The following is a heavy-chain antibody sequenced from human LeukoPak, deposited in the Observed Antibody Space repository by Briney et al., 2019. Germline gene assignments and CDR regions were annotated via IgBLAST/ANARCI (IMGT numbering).Heavy chain of an antibody. CDR3: AREAITIFGLVRTQTPKGPHRFDP. CDR1: GYTFTGYY. D-gene: IGHD3-3*01. J-gene: IGHJ5*02. V-gene: IGHV1-2*02. Sequence: ASVKVSCKASGYTFTGYYMHWVRQAPGQGLEWMGWINPNSGGTNYAQRFRGRVTMTRDMSTGTVYMELSSLTSEDTAVYRCAREAITIFGLVRTQTPKGPHRFDPWGQGTLVTVS. CDR2: INPNSGGT.